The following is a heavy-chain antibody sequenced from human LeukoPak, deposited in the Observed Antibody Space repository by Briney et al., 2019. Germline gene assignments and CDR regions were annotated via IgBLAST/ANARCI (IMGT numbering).Heavy chain of an antibody. J-gene: IGHJ4*02. CDR1: GGSISSSNW. CDR3: ARRPFNYSGSYPFDY. D-gene: IGHD1-26*01. V-gene: IGHV4-4*02. Sequence: SGTLSLTCAVSGGSISSSNWWSWVRQPPGKGLEWIGEIYHSGSTNYNPSLKSRVTISVNKSKNQFSLKLSSVTAADTAVYYCARRPFNYSGSYPFDYWGQGTLVTVSS. CDR2: IYHSGST.